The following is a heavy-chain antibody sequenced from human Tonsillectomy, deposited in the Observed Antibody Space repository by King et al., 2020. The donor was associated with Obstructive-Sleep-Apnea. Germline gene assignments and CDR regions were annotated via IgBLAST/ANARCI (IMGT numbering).Heavy chain of an antibody. CDR1: GFTFSSYG. CDR2: IWYDGSNK. Sequence: VQLVESGGGVVQPGRSLRLSCAASGFTFSSYGMHWVRQAPGKGLEWVAVIWYDGSNKYYADSVKGRFTISRDNSKNTLYLQMNSLRAEDTAVYYCARDSLPSSWSQGLFDYWGQGTLVTVSS. J-gene: IGHJ4*02. D-gene: IGHD6-13*01. V-gene: IGHV3-33*01. CDR3: ARDSLPSSWSQGLFDY.